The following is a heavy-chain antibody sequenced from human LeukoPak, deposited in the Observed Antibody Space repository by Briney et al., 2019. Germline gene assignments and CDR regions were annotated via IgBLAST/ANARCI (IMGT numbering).Heavy chain of an antibody. CDR3: TLDDVDLAPDY. CDR1: GFTFTTAW. V-gene: IGHV3-15*04. J-gene: IGHJ4*02. CDR2: IESKSDGGTT. D-gene: IGHD5-12*01. Sequence: GGSLRLSCAASGFTFTTAWMSWVRQAPGKGLEWVGRIESKSDGGTTYYAAPVKGRFTISRDDLKNTLYLQMNSLKTEDTAVYFCTLDDVDLAPDYWGQGTLVTVSS.